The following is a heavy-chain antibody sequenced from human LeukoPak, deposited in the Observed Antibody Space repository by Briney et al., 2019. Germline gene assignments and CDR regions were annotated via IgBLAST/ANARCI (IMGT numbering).Heavy chain of an antibody. Sequence: PGGSLRLSCTASGFTFSDYYMSWIRQAPGKGLEWVSYISSSGSTIYYADSVKGRFTISRDHANNSLYLQMNSLRAKDAAVYYCAINLAVAGTFDYWGQGTLVTVSS. CDR3: AINLAVAGTFDY. CDR1: GFTFSDYY. D-gene: IGHD6-19*01. CDR2: ISSSGSTI. J-gene: IGHJ4*02. V-gene: IGHV3-11*01.